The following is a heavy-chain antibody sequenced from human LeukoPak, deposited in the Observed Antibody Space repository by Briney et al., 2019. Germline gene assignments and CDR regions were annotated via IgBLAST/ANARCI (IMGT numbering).Heavy chain of an antibody. CDR1: GFTFSSYA. V-gene: IGHV3-23*01. D-gene: IGHD2-2*01. Sequence: GGSLRLSCAASGFTFSSYAMTWVRQAPGKGLEWVSAILASGGGTNYADSAKGRFTISRDNSKKTLYLQMNSLRAEDTAVYYCARATKPVCFDYWGQGTLVTVSS. J-gene: IGHJ4*02. CDR3: ARATKPVCFDY. CDR2: ILASGGGT.